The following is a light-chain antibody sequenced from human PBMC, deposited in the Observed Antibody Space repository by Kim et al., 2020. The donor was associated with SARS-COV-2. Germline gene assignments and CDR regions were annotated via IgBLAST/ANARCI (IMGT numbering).Light chain of an antibody. CDR1: NSNVGDLG. J-gene: IGLJ2*01. Sequence: QTVTLTCTGSNSNVGDLGAAWLQQHQDRPPKLLSYRDDNRASGISERFFASRSGNTASLTITGLQPEDEADYYCSAWDSSRTAWVFGGGNQLTVL. CDR2: RDD. V-gene: IGLV10-54*04. CDR3: SAWDSSRTAWV.